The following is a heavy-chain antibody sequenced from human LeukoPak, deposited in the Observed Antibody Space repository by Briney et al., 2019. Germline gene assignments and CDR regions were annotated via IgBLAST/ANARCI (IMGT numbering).Heavy chain of an antibody. Sequence: GRSLRLSCAASGFTFSSYGMHWVRQAPGKGLEWVAVIWYDGSNKYYADSVKGRFTISRDNSKNTLYLQMNSLRAEDTAVYYCARAGHFDWLLLTDNYYFDYWGQGTLVTVSS. CDR3: ARAGHFDWLLLTDNYYFDY. V-gene: IGHV3-33*01. CDR2: IWYDGSNK. J-gene: IGHJ4*02. CDR1: GFTFSSYG. D-gene: IGHD3-9*01.